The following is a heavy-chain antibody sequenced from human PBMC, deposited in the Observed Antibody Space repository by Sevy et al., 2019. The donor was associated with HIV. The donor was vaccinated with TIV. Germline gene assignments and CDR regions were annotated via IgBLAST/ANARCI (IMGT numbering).Heavy chain of an antibody. V-gene: IGHV3-7*03. CDR3: ARVPLITARPDNWFDP. CDR1: GFTFSTYW. J-gene: IGHJ5*02. CDR2: IKQDGSEK. Sequence: GGSLRLSCAASGFTFSTYWMSWVRQAPGKGLEWVANIKQDGSEKYYVDSVKGRFSNSRDNSKNSLYLQMNSLRAEDTSVYYCARVPLITARPDNWFDPWGQGTLVTVSS. D-gene: IGHD6-6*01.